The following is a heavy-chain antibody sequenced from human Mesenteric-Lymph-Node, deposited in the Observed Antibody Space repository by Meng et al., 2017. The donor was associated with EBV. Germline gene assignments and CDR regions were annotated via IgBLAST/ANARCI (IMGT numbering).Heavy chain of an antibody. CDR2: INTITGIP. Sequence: QSGSELRGPGASVKVPYKASGYSYSRYEISWLRQAPGQGLEWMGWINTITGIPAYAQGLAGRFVFSLDTSVTTAYLHISSLAADDTAVYFCARRPDSSGWSYRHWGQGTLVTVSS. CDR3: ARRPDSSGWSYRH. D-gene: IGHD6-13*01. J-gene: IGHJ1*01. V-gene: IGHV7-4-1*02. CDR1: GYSYSRYE.